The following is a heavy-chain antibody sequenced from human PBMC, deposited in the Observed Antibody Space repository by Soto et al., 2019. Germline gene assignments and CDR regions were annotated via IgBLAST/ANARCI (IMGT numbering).Heavy chain of an antibody. CDR2: IRSKANSYAT. Sequence: GGSLRLSCAASGFTFSGSAMHWVRQASGKGLEWVGRIRSKANSYATAYAASVKGRFTISRDDSKKTAYLQMNSLKTEDTAVYYCTRLSVYDFWSGLGDRPFKQYMDVWGKGTTVTVSS. D-gene: IGHD3-3*01. V-gene: IGHV3-73*01. J-gene: IGHJ6*03. CDR1: GFTFSGSA. CDR3: TRLSVYDFWSGLGDRPFKQYMDV.